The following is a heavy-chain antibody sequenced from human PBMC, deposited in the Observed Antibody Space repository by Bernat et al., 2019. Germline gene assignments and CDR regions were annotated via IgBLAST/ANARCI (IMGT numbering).Heavy chain of an antibody. CDR3: AGIDSSGYFYD. Sequence: EVQLVESGGGLVQPGGSLRLSCAASGFTVSSNYMSWVRQAPGKGLEWVSVLYSGGSIYYADSVKGRFTISRDNSKNTLYLKMNSMRAEDTAVYYCAGIDSSGYFYDWGQGTLVTVSS. J-gene: IGHJ4*02. V-gene: IGHV3-66*01. CDR2: LYSGGSI. CDR1: GFTVSSNY. D-gene: IGHD3-22*01.